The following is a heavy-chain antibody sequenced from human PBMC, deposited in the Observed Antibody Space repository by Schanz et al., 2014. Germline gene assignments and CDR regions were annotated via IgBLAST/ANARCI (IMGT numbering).Heavy chain of an antibody. J-gene: IGHJ4*02. CDR3: AKVAPAATYLDS. Sequence: QVQLVESGGGVAQPGRSLRLSCAASGFTFSSYGMHWVRQAPGKGLEWVSIIYSGGSTFYADSVKGRFTISRDNSKNTLYLQMNSLRAEDTAVYYCAKVAPAATYLDSWGLGTLVTVSS. V-gene: IGHV3-NL1*01. D-gene: IGHD2-2*01. CDR2: IYSGGST. CDR1: GFTFSSYG.